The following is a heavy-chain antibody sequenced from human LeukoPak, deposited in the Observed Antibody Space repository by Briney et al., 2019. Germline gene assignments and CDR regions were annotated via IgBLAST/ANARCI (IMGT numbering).Heavy chain of an antibody. CDR1: GGSISSSSYY. J-gene: IGHJ5*02. CDR2: IYYSGST. D-gene: IGHD6-19*01. V-gene: IGHV4-39*07. Sequence: PSETLSLTCTVSGGSISSSSYYWGWIRQPPGKGLEWIGSIYYSGSTYYNPSLKSRVTISVDTSKNQFSPKLSSVTAADTAVYYCARDGAVAGTPWGQGTLVTVSS. CDR3: ARDGAVAGTP.